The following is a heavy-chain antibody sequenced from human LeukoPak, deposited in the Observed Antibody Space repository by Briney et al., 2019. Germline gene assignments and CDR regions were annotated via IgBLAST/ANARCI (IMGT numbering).Heavy chain of an antibody. J-gene: IGHJ5*02. CDR1: RYTFTSYD. V-gene: IGHV1-8*01. Sequence: ASVKVSCKASRYTFTSYDINWVRQATGQGLECMGWMNPKSGNTGYAQKFHGRVTMTTNTSISTAYMELSSLRSEDTAVYYCARDGRAAAGTDWFDPWGQGTLVTVSS. D-gene: IGHD6-13*01. CDR2: MNPKSGNT. CDR3: ARDGRAAAGTDWFDP.